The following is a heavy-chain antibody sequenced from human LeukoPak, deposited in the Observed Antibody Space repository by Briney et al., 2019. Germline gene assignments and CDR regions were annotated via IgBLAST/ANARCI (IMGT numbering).Heavy chain of an antibody. Sequence: GGSLRLSCAASGFTFSSYSVNWVRKAPGKGLEWVSSISSSSSYIYYADSVKGRFTISRDNAKNSLYLQMNSLRAEDTAVYYCARDSGVYFDYWGQGTLVTVSS. CDR2: ISSSSSYI. CDR1: GFTFSSYS. V-gene: IGHV3-21*01. D-gene: IGHD2-8*01. J-gene: IGHJ4*02. CDR3: ARDSGVYFDY.